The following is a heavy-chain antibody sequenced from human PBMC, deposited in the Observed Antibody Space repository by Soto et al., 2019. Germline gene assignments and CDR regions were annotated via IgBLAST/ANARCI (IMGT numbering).Heavy chain of an antibody. Sequence: ASVKVSCKASGYTFTSYYMHWVRQAPGQGLEWMGIINPSGGSTSYAQKFQGRVTMTRDTSTSTVYMELSSLRSEDTAVYYCARDPTIETKYYDFWSGYSGMDVWGQGTTVTSP. CDR1: GYTFTSYY. CDR3: ARDPTIETKYYDFWSGYSGMDV. CDR2: INPSGGST. V-gene: IGHV1-46*01. D-gene: IGHD3-3*01. J-gene: IGHJ6*02.